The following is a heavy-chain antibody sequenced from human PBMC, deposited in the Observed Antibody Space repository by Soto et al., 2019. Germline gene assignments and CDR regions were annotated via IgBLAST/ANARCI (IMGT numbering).Heavy chain of an antibody. Sequence: QVQLVQSGAEVKKPGSSVKVSCKASGGTFSSYTISWVRQAPGQGLEWMGRIIPILGIANYAQKFQGRVTITADKSTSTAYMELSSLRSEDTAVYYCARARYSGYDYEYYFDYWGQGTLVPVSS. CDR3: ARARYSGYDYEYYFDY. CDR1: GGTFSSYT. D-gene: IGHD5-12*01. CDR2: IIPILGIA. J-gene: IGHJ4*02. V-gene: IGHV1-69*02.